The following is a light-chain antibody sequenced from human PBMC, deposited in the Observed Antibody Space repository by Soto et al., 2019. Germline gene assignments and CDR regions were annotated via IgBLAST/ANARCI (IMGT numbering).Light chain of an antibody. Sequence: QSVLAQPSSVSGSPGQSITISCTGTSTDVGGYNYVSWCQHHPGKGPKLIIYEVSNRPSGVSDRFSGSKSGNKASLIISNLEAEDESDYYCGSYTSTDTPFVFGTGTNVTVL. J-gene: IGLJ1*01. V-gene: IGLV2-14*01. CDR3: GSYTSTDTPFV. CDR1: STDVGGYNY. CDR2: EVS.